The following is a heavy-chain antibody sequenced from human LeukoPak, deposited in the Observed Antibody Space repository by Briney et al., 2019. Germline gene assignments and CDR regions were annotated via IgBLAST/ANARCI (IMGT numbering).Heavy chain of an antibody. V-gene: IGHV4-30-2*01. CDR1: GGSISSGGYS. J-gene: IGHJ4*02. CDR3: ARGEKATILFDY. D-gene: IGHD5-24*01. CDR2: IYHSGST. Sequence: SETLSLTCAVSGGSISSGGYSWSWIRQPPGKGLEWIGYIYHSGSTYYNPSLKSRVTISVDRSKNQFSLTLSSVTAADTAVYYCARGEKATILFDYWGQGTLVTVSS.